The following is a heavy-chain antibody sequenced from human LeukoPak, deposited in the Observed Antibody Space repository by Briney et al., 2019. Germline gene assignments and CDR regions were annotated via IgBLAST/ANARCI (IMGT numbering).Heavy chain of an antibody. CDR2: IYYGGST. Sequence: PSETLSLTCTVSGGSISSGGYYWSWIRQHPGKGLEWIGYIYYGGSTYYNPSLKSRVTISVDTSKNQFSLKLSSVTAADTAVYYCARSGRGVLRYFDWSPQFDYWGQGTLVTVSS. CDR3: ARSGRGVLRYFDWSPQFDY. V-gene: IGHV4-31*03. J-gene: IGHJ4*02. CDR1: GGSISSGGYY. D-gene: IGHD3-9*01.